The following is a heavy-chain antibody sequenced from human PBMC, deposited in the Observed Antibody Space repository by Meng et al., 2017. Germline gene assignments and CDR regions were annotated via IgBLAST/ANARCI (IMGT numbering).Heavy chain of an antibody. Sequence: QVQRVGAGGGVVQPGRSLRLSCAASGFTFSSYAMHWVRQAPGKGLEWVAVISYDGSNKYYADSVKGRFTISRDNSKNTLYLQMNSLRAEDTAVYYCARSSGYLDYWGQGTLVTVSS. D-gene: IGHD6-19*01. J-gene: IGHJ4*02. CDR1: GFTFSSYA. CDR2: ISYDGSNK. V-gene: IGHV3-30*01. CDR3: ARSSGYLDY.